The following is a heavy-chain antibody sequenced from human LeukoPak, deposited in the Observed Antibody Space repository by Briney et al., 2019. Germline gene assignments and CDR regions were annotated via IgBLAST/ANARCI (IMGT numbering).Heavy chain of an antibody. CDR2: ISYDGSNK. CDR1: GFTFGSYG. D-gene: IGHD3-22*01. Sequence: GRSLRLSCAASGFTFGSYGMHWVRQAPGKGLEWVAVISYDGSNKYYADSVKGRFTISRDNSKNTLYLQMNSLRAEDTAVYYCAKDHRGYYDSSGYGYYYGMDVWGQGTTVTVSS. CDR3: AKDHRGYYDSSGYGYYYGMDV. V-gene: IGHV3-30*18. J-gene: IGHJ6*02.